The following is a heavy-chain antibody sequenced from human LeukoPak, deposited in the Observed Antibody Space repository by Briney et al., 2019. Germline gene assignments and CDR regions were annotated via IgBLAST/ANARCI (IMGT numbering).Heavy chain of an antibody. CDR3: ARGYDFWSGYYPYGMDV. D-gene: IGHD3-3*01. CDR1: GFTFSSYG. J-gene: IGHJ6*02. CDR2: IWYDGSNK. Sequence: GGSLRLSCAASGFTFSSYGMPWVRQAPGKGLEWVAVIWYDGSNKYYADSVKGRFTISRDNSKSTLYLQMNSLRAEDTAVYYCARGYDFWSGYYPYGMDVWGQGTTVTVSS. V-gene: IGHV3-33*01.